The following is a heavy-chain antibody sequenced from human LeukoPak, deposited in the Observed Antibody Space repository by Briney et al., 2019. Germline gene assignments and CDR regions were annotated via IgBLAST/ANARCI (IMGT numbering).Heavy chain of an antibody. J-gene: IGHJ4*02. D-gene: IGHD3-22*01. CDR2: ISAYNGNT. V-gene: IGHV1-18*01. CDR1: AYTFTRYG. CDR3: ARVVHTMIVVVMQLDY. Sequence: ASVKVSCKASAYTFTRYGISWVRQAPGQGLEWMGWISAYNGNTNYAQKLQGRVTMTTDTSTSTPYMELRSLRSDDTAVYYCARVVHTMIVVVMQLDYWGQGTLVTVSS.